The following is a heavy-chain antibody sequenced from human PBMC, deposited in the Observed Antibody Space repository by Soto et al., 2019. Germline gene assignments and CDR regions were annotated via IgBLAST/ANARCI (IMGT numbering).Heavy chain of an antibody. Sequence: SDTLSLTCTVSGGSISSSSYYWGWIRQPPGKGLEWIGSIYYSGSTYYNPSLKSRVTISVDTSKNQFSLKLSSVTAADTAVYYCARTIVVVVAAIPGWFDPWGQGTLVTVSS. CDR2: IYYSGST. CDR1: GGSISSSSYY. J-gene: IGHJ5*02. D-gene: IGHD2-15*01. CDR3: ARTIVVVVAAIPGWFDP. V-gene: IGHV4-39*01.